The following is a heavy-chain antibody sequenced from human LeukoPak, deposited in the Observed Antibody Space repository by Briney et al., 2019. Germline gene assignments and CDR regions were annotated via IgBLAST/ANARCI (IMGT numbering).Heavy chain of an antibody. CDR1: GGSIGSNDCY. V-gene: IGHV4-30-4*01. CDR3: ARGLDSVRGVIRY. Sequence: PSETLSLTCAVSGGSIGSNDCYWSWIRQPPGKGLESIGYIYYSGTTYYNPSLKSRVTISVDTSKNQFSLKLSSVTAADTAVCYCARGLDSVRGVIRYWGQGTLVTVSS. J-gene: IGHJ4*02. D-gene: IGHD3-10*01. CDR2: IYYSGTT.